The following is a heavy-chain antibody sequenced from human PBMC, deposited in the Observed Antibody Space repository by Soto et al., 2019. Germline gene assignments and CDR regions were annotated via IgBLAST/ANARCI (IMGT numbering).Heavy chain of an antibody. V-gene: IGHV1-46*01. J-gene: IGHJ4*02. Sequence: ASVKVSCKAAGYTFTSYYMHWVRQAPGQGLEWMGIINPSGGSTSYAQKFQGRVTMTRDTSTSTVYMELSSLRSEDTAVYYCARDFSAFYYGSSGYSFDYWGQGTRVTVSS. CDR1: GYTFTSYY. D-gene: IGHD3-22*01. CDR2: INPSGGST. CDR3: ARDFSAFYYGSSGYSFDY.